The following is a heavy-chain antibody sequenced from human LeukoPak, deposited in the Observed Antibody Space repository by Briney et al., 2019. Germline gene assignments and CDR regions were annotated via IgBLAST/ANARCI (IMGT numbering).Heavy chain of an antibody. CDR2: ITNDGSST. D-gene: IGHD4-23*01. Sequence: PGGSLRLSCAASGLTFSSHWMHWVRQAPGKGLVWVSRITNDGSSTTYADSVKGRFTISRDNAKNSLYLQMNSLRAEDTAVYYCARVRSHYGGNHDAFDIWGQGTMVTVSS. CDR1: GLTFSSHW. J-gene: IGHJ3*02. CDR3: ARVRSHYGGNHDAFDI. V-gene: IGHV3-74*01.